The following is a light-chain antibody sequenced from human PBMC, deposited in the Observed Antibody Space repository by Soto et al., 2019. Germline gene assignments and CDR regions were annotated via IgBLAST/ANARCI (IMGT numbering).Light chain of an antibody. V-gene: IGKV3-15*01. CDR1: QSVGSH. CDR3: QQYDNWPPFT. CDR2: GAS. J-gene: IGKJ3*01. Sequence: EIVMTQSPVTLSVSPGERATLSCRASQSVGSHLAWYQQRPGQAPTLLIYGASYRATGIPARFSGSGSGTDFTLTISSLQSEDFAVYYCQQYDNWPPFTFGPGTKVDIK.